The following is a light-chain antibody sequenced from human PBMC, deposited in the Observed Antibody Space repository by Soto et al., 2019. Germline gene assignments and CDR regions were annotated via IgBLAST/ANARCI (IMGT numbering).Light chain of an antibody. CDR2: EVT. CDR1: NSDVGAYNF. CDR3: CSYTSRSAPWV. V-gene: IGLV2-14*01. Sequence: QSALTQPASASGSPGQSITISCTGSNSDVGAYNFVSWFQQHPGRAPKLIIYEVTSRPSGVSSRFSGSKSGNTASLNISGLQAEDEAYYHCCSYTSRSAPWVFGGGTKLTVL. J-gene: IGLJ3*02.